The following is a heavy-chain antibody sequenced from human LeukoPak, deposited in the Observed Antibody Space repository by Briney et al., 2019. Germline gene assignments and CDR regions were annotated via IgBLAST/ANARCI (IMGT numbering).Heavy chain of an antibody. J-gene: IGHJ1*01. Sequence: SGGSLRPSCAASGFTFSSYWMVWVRQAPGKGLVWVSATSTDGSTTTYADSVKGRFTIARDNARNTVYLQMNSLRVEDTAVYYCYGANVQHWGPGTLVTVHS. CDR2: TSTDGSTT. CDR1: GFTFSSYW. D-gene: IGHD4-17*01. CDR3: YGANVQH. V-gene: IGHV3-74*01.